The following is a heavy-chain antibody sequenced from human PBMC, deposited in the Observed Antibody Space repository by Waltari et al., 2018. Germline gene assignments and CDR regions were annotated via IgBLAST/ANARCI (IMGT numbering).Heavy chain of an antibody. D-gene: IGHD3-3*01. Sequence: QVQLQESGPGLVKPSETLSLTCTVSGGSISSYYWSWIRQPPGKGLAWIGDIYYSGSTNYNPSLKSRVTISVDTSKNQFSLKLSSVTAADTAVYYCARDGGPFGVAFDYWGQGTLVTVSS. J-gene: IGHJ4*02. CDR3: ARDGGPFGVAFDY. CDR1: GGSISSYY. CDR2: IYYSGST. V-gene: IGHV4-59*01.